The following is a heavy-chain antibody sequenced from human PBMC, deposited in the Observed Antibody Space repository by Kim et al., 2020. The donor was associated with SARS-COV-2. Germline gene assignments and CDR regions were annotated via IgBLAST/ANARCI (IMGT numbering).Heavy chain of an antibody. J-gene: IGHJ6*02. CDR2: ISGSGGST. V-gene: IGHV3-23*01. D-gene: IGHD3-10*01. CDR1: GFTFSSYA. CDR3: AKDRAYYYGSGFYGMDV. Sequence: GGSLRLSCAASGFTFSSYAMSWVRQAPGKGLEWVSAISGSGGSTYYADSVKGRFTISRDNSKNTLYLQMNSLRAEDTAVYYCAKDRAYYYGSGFYGMDVWGQGTTVTVSS.